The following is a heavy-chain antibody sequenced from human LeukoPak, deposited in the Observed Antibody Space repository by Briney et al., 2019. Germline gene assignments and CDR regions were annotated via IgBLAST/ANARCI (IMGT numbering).Heavy chain of an antibody. CDR3: AREIAVAATFNYYYYYGMDV. D-gene: IGHD6-19*01. Sequence: GGSLRLSCAASGFTFSSYAMSWVRQAPGKGLEWVSAISGSGGSTYYADSVKGRFTISRDNAKNSLYLQMNSLRAEDTAVYYSAREIAVAATFNYYYYYGMDVWGQGTTVTVSS. J-gene: IGHJ6*02. CDR1: GFTFSSYA. V-gene: IGHV3-23*01. CDR2: ISGSGGST.